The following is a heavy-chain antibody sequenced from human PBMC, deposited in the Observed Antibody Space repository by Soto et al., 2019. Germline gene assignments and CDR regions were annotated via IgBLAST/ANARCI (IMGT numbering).Heavy chain of an antibody. CDR2: IYYSGST. CDR3: ARRYDFWSGYYGYYYGMDV. D-gene: IGHD3-3*01. Sequence: SETLSLTCTVSGGSISSSSYYWGWIRQPPGKGLEWIGSIYYSGSTYYNPSLKSRVTISVDTSKNQFSLKLSSVTAADTAVYYCARRYDFWSGYYGYYYGMDVWGQGTTVT. CDR1: GGSISSSSYY. J-gene: IGHJ6*02. V-gene: IGHV4-39*01.